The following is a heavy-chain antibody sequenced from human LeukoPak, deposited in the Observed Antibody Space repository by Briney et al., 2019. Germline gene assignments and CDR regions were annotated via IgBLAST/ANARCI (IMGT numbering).Heavy chain of an antibody. CDR3: ASLMLISSVTRGFDY. V-gene: IGHV3-66*01. CDR1: GFTLSNNY. D-gene: IGHD3-16*01. Sequence: GGSLRLSCAASGFTLSNNYMSWVRRAPGKGLEWVSTIYSGGRTHYADSVKGRFFVSRDNSKNAEYLQMNSLRAEDTAVYYCASLMLISSVTRGFDYWGQGTLVTVSS. J-gene: IGHJ4*02. CDR2: IYSGGRT.